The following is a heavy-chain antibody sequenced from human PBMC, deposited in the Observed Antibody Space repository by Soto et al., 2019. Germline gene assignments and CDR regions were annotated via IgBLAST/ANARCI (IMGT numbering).Heavy chain of an antibody. V-gene: IGHV2-5*02. J-gene: IGHJ4*02. CDR2: IFWDDTE. Sequence: QITLKESGPTLVKPTQTLTLTCTFSGFSLSTNGVGVGWIRQPPGKALEWLALIFWDDTERYRPSLKSRLTITRDTSNVLVVLSMINTDPVDTATYFCAYALLESSCSGARCYYFDYWGQGTLVTVSS. CDR3: AYALLESSCSGARCYYFDY. D-gene: IGHD2-15*01. CDR1: GFSLSTNGVG.